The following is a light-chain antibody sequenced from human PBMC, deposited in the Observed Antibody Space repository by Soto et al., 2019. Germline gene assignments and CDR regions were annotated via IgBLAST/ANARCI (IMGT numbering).Light chain of an antibody. CDR1: SSDVGGYNY. CDR3: SSYAGRTLYV. CDR2: EVN. Sequence: QSALTQPPSASGSPGQSVAISCTGTSSDVGGYNYVSWYQQHPDKAPNLMIYEVNKRPSGVPDRFSGSKSGNTASLTVSGLQAEDEADYDCSSYAGRTLYVFGTGTKVTVL. J-gene: IGLJ1*01. V-gene: IGLV2-8*01.